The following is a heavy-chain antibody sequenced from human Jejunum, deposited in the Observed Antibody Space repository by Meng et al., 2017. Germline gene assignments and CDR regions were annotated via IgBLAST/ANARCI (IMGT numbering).Heavy chain of an antibody. Sequence: GESLKISCAASGFTFSSYTMSWVRQAPGKGLEWVSVVSGSGGTTYYADSVKGRFTISRDNSKNTLYLQVNSLRAEDTALYDRAKGKKSNTYYFDYWGQGTLVTVSS. CDR1: GFTFSSYT. J-gene: IGHJ4*02. D-gene: IGHD4/OR15-4a*01. CDR3: AKGKKSNTYYFDY. CDR2: VSGSGGTT. V-gene: IGHV3-23*01.